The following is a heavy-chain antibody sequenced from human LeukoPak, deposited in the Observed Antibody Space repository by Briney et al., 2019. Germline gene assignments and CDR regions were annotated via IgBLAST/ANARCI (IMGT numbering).Heavy chain of an antibody. CDR1: GGSISSFY. J-gene: IGHJ2*01. CDR2: SHYSGST. D-gene: IGHD5-18*01. Sequence: PSETLSLTCTVSGGSISSFYWSWLRQPPGKGLDWIGYSHYSGSTNYNPSLKSRVTISVDTSKNQFSLKLSSVTAADTAVYYCARGGYSYVQGYFDLWGRGTLVTVSS. CDR3: ARGGYSYVQGYFDL. V-gene: IGHV4-59*01.